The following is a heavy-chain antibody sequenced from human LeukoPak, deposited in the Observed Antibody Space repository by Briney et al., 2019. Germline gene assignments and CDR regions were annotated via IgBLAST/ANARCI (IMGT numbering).Heavy chain of an antibody. Sequence: SETLSLTCTVPGASISTSRSYGAWVRQPPGKELEWIARVSYTGDAYYNPSIKSRVTISVETSKNQFSLKVRSGTASDTAVDFCARVRGRDGYFDYWGQGALVTVSS. CDR1: GASISTSRSY. CDR2: VSYTGDA. J-gene: IGHJ4*02. D-gene: IGHD2-8*01. CDR3: ARVRGRDGYFDY. V-gene: IGHV4-39*07.